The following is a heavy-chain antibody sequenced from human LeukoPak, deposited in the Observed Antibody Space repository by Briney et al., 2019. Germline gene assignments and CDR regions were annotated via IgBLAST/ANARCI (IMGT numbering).Heavy chain of an antibody. CDR1: GFTFDSYA. V-gene: IGHV3-30-3*01. D-gene: IGHD2-2*01. J-gene: IGHJ4*02. CDR2: ISEGGNNK. Sequence: GGSLRLSCEASGFTFDSYAIHWVRQAPGKGLDWVAVISEGGNNKYHADSVKGRFTISRDNSKNTVYLQMNSLRTEDTAVYYCGRDYWYLPVYWGQGTLVTVSS. CDR3: GRDYWYLPVY.